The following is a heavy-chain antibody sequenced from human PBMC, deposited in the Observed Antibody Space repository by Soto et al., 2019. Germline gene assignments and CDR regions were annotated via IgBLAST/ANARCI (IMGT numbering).Heavy chain of an antibody. CDR2: LYDLDGT. J-gene: IGHJ3*02. CDR1: GFTVSGKKY. Sequence: AGGSLRLCCAALGFTVSGKKYVAWVRQAPGKGLEWVSALYDLDGTYYADSVKGRFTTSSDSSRTTVYLQMNSLRPDDTAVYSCATWHLQEHAYDIWGQGTMVTVSS. CDR3: ATWHLQEHAYDI. D-gene: IGHD1-1*01. V-gene: IGHV3-53*01.